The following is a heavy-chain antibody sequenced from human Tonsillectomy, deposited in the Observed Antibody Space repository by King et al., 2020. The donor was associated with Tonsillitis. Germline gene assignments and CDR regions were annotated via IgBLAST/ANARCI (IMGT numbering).Heavy chain of an antibody. D-gene: IGHD3-9*01. V-gene: IGHV3-30*02. CDR2: IWFDGRSK. CDR1: GFSFSSYF. CDR3: ARGDYDTLSYGMDV. J-gene: IGHJ6*02. Sequence: VQLVESGGGVVQPGGSLRLTCEASGFSFSSYFMHWVRQAPGKGLEWLTFIWFDGRSKYYADSVKGRFTVSRDNSRNTHSLEMNSLRPEDTAVYYCARGDYDTLSYGMDVWGHGTTVTVS.